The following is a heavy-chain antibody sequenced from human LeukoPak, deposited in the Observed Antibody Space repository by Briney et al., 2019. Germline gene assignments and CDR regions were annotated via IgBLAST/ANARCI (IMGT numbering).Heavy chain of an antibody. D-gene: IGHD2-2*01. V-gene: IGHV1-69*13. Sequence: APVKVSCKASGGTFSSYAISWVRQAPGQGLVWMGGIIPIFGTANYAQKFQGRVTITADESTSTAYMELSSLRSEDTAVYYCAGGRYCSSTSCWVAARPGGDYWGQGTLVTVSS. CDR3: AGGRYCSSTSCWVAARPGGDY. CDR1: GGTFSSYA. J-gene: IGHJ4*02. CDR2: IIPIFGTA.